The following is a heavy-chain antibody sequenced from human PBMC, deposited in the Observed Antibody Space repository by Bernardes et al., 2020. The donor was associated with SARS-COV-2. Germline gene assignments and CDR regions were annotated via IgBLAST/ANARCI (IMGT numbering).Heavy chain of an antibody. D-gene: IGHD4-17*01. V-gene: IGHV3-7*01. Sequence: GGSLRLSCAASGFTFSSYWMSWVRQAPGKGLEWVANIKQDGSEKYYVDSVKGRFTISRDNAKNSLYLQMNSLRAEDTAVYYCARDLGINAVTKGPHFDYWGQGTLVTVSS. CDR3: ARDLGINAVTKGPHFDY. J-gene: IGHJ4*02. CDR2: IKQDGSEK. CDR1: GFTFSSYW.